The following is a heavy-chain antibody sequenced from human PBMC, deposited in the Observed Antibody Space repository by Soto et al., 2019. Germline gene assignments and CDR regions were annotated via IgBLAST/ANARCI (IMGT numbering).Heavy chain of an antibody. J-gene: IGHJ3*02. CDR3: AKTRHTSIVATIDAFDI. CDR2: ISGSGGST. CDR1: GFTFSSYA. V-gene: IGHV3-23*01. Sequence: EVQLLESGGGLVQPGGSLRLSCAASGFTFSSYAMSWVRQAPGKGLEWVSAISGSGGSTYYADSVKGRFTISRDKSKNTLYLQMNSLRAEDTAVYYCAKTRHTSIVATIDAFDIWGQGTMVTVSS. D-gene: IGHD5-12*01.